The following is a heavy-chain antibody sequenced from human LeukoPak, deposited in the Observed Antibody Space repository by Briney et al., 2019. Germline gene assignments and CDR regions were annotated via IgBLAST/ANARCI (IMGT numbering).Heavy chain of an antibody. CDR3: AKGGQSWLPYFDY. Sequence: GGSLRLSCAASGFTFSSYGMHWVRQAPGKGLEWVAVIWYDGSNKHYADSVKGRFTISRDNSKNTLYLQMNSLRAEDTAVYYCAKGGQSWLPYFDYWGQGTLVTVSS. CDR1: GFTFSSYG. CDR2: IWYDGSNK. D-gene: IGHD5-24*01. V-gene: IGHV3-33*06. J-gene: IGHJ4*02.